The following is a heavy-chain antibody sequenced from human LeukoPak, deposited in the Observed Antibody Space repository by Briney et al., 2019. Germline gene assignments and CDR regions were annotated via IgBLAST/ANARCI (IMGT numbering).Heavy chain of an antibody. Sequence: SEALSLTCAVYGGSFSGYFWSWVRQPPGKGLEWIGEINHSRVTNYNPSLKSRVTISEDTSKRQFSLKLTSVTAADTAVYYCVTNYDILTAYHVYWGQGTLVTVSS. CDR1: GGSFSGYF. CDR3: VTNYDILTAYHVY. J-gene: IGHJ4*02. V-gene: IGHV4-34*01. D-gene: IGHD3-9*01. CDR2: INHSRVT.